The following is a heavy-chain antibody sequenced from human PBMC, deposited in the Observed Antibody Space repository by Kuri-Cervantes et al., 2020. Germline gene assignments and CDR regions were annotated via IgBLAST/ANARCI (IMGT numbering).Heavy chain of an antibody. Sequence: GGSLRLSCAASGFTFDDYAMHWVRQAPGKGLEWVSGISWNSGSIGYADSVKGRFTISRDNAKNSLYLQMNSLRAEDTALYYCASGYRLIRYGLDVWGQGTTVTVSS. CDR3: ASGYRLIRYGLDV. V-gene: IGHV3-9*01. CDR1: GFTFDDYA. CDR2: ISWNSGSI. D-gene: IGHD5-18*01. J-gene: IGHJ6*02.